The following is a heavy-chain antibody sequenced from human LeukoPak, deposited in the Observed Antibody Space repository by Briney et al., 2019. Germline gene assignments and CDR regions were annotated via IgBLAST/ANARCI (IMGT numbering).Heavy chain of an antibody. CDR2: VYHSGTT. CDR1: GVSMSDIYW. D-gene: IGHD2-2*01. V-gene: IGHV4/OR15-8*01. CDR3: ARVNQEMVPLPAAMGENYRYHYGIDV. J-gene: IGHJ6*04. Sequence: TSETLSLTCDVSGVSMSDIYWWSWVRQPPGKGLEYIGEVYHSGTTNYNPSLRIRISILVYNSKNRISLKLTSVTAANTAVYYFARVNQEMVPLPAAMGENYRYHYGIDVWGKGTPVIVSS.